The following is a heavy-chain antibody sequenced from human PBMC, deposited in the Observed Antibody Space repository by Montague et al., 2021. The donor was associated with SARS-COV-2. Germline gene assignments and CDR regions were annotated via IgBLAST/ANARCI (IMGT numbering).Heavy chain of an antibody. CDR3: ARHPIGSFPRYGMDV. Sequence: SETLSFTCTVSGGSISSYYWSWIRQPPGKGLEWIGYIYYSGSTNYNPSLKSRVTISVDTSKNQFSLKLSSVTAADTAVYYCARHPIGSFPRYGMDVWGQGTTVTVS. CDR2: IYYSGST. CDR1: GGSISSYY. D-gene: IGHD2-15*01. V-gene: IGHV4-59*08. J-gene: IGHJ6*02.